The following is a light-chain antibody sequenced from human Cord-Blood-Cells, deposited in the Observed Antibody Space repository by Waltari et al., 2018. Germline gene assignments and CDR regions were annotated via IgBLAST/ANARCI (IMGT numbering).Light chain of an antibody. CDR2: GNS. V-gene: IGLV1-40*01. J-gene: IGLJ3*02. CDR1: SPTIGAGYE. CDR3: QSYDSSLSGWV. Sequence: QSVLTQPPSVSGAPGQRVTISCTGSSPTIGAGYEVHWYQQLPGTAPKLLIYGNSNRPSGVPDRFSGSKSGTSASLAITGLQAEDEADYYCQSYDSSLSGWVFGGGTKLTVL.